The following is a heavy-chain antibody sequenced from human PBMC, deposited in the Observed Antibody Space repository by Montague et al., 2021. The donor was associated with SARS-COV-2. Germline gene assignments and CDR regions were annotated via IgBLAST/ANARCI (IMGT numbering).Heavy chain of an antibody. J-gene: IGHJ4*02. CDR1: GGSIISYY. D-gene: IGHD2-2*01. CDR2: VHYTLST. CDR3: ARAQNSCFIANCVNYFEV. V-gene: IGHV4-59*01. Sequence: SETLSLTCEVSGGSIISYYCSWIRQSPGKGLLLIVYVHYTLSTKYNPSLKTRVTLSLATPKKHCSLKLKSVTAADTAVYYCARAQNSCFIANCVNYFEVWGLGAMVTVSS.